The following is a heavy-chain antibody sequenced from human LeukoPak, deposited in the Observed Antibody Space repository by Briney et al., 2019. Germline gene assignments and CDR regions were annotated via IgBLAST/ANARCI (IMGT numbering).Heavy chain of an antibody. CDR3: ARVNIAARTYYFDY. D-gene: IGHD6-13*01. CDR1: GGSISSGSYY. CDR2: IYTSGST. J-gene: IGHJ4*02. Sequence: SQTLSLTCTVSGGSISSGSYYWSWIRQPAGKGLEWIGRIYTSGSTNYNPSLKSRVTISVDTSKNQFSLKLSSVTAADTAVYYCARVNIAARTYYFDYWGQGTLVTVYS. V-gene: IGHV4-61*02.